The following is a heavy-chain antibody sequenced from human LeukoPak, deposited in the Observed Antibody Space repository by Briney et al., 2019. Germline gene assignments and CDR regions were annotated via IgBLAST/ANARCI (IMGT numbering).Heavy chain of an antibody. D-gene: IGHD1-26*01. CDR1: GGSISSFY. V-gene: IGHV3-23*01. J-gene: IGHJ4*02. Sequence: ETLSLTCTVSGGSISSFYWSWVRQAPGKGLEWVSAISGSGGSTYYADSVKGRFTISRDNSKNTLYLQMNSLRAEDTAVYYCAKPRSSGSYLYFDYWGQGTLVTVSS. CDR3: AKPRSSGSYLYFDY. CDR2: ISGSGGST.